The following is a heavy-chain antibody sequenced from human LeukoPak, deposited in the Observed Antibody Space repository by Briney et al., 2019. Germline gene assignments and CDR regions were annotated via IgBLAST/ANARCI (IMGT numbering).Heavy chain of an antibody. CDR1: GYSFTSYW. V-gene: IGHV5-10-1*01. J-gene: IGHJ3*02. CDR3: AGVTTGYCSGGSCYPIDAFDI. CDR2: IDPSDSYT. D-gene: IGHD2-15*01. Sequence: GESLKISCKGSGYSFTSYWISWVRQMPGKGLEWMGRIDPSDSYTNYSPSFQGHVTISADKSISTAYLQWSSLKASDTAMYCCAGVTTGYCSGGSCYPIDAFDIWGQGTMVTVSS.